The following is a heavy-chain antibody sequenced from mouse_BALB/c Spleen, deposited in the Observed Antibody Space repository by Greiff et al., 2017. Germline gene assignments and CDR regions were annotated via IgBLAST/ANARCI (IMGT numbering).Heavy chain of an antibody. J-gene: IGHJ4*01. CDR1: GYTFTSYV. CDR2: INPYNDGT. V-gene: IGHV1-14*01. CDR3: ARGILNYYAMDY. Sequence: VQLKESGPELVTPGASVKMSCKASGYTFTSYVMHWVKQKPGQGLEWIGYINPYNDGTKYNEKFKGKATLTSDKSSSTAYMELSSLTSEDSAVYYCARGILNYYAMDYWGQGTSVTVSA.